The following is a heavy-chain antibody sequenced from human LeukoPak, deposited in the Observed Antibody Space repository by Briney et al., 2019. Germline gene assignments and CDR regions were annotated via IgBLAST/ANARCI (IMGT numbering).Heavy chain of an antibody. CDR2: TYCRSKWYN. Sequence: SQTLSLTCAISGDSVSSNSAAWNWIRQSPSRGLEWLGRTYCRSKWYNDYAVSAKSRITINPDTSKNQFSLQLNSVTPEDTAVYYCARETLWFGESRNWFDPWGQGTLVTVSS. J-gene: IGHJ5*02. D-gene: IGHD3-10*01. V-gene: IGHV6-1*01. CDR3: ARETLWFGESRNWFDP. CDR1: GDSVSSNSAA.